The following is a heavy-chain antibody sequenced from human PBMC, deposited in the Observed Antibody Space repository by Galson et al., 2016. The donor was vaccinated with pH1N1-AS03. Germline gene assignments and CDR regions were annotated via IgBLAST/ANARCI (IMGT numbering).Heavy chain of an antibody. J-gene: IGHJ4*02. CDR2: ANRRGSI. CDR3: ARAPGATVTTSGPLDS. V-gene: IGHV4-34*01. D-gene: IGHD4-17*01. Sequence: LSLTCGVSGGSLSDYYWNWLRQTPGKGLEWIGDANRRGSITYNPSLESRVSISLDPSKKQISLRLTSVTAADTAVYYCARAPGATVTTSGPLDSWGQGTLVTVS. CDR1: GGSLSDYY.